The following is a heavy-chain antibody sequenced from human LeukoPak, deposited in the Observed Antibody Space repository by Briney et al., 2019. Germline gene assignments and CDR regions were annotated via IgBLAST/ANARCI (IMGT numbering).Heavy chain of an antibody. Sequence: ASVKVSCKASGYTFSSYGMSWVRQAPGQGLEWMGWISAYNGNRNYAQKLQGRVTMTTDTATRTAYKELRSLRSDDTAVYYCARDYYGSGAAPPYYYGMDVWGQGATVTVSS. CDR3: ARDYYGSGAAPPYYYGMDV. CDR1: GYTFSSYG. V-gene: IGHV1-18*01. CDR2: ISAYNGNR. D-gene: IGHD3-10*01. J-gene: IGHJ6*02.